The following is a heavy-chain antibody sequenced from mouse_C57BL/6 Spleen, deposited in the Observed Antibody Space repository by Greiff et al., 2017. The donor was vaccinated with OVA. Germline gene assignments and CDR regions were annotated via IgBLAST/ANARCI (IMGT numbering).Heavy chain of an antibody. CDR1: GYTFTSYW. D-gene: IGHD2-12*01. J-gene: IGHJ2*01. CDR3: ARLFDDGDY. V-gene: IGHV1-64*01. CDR2: IHPNSGST. Sequence: VQLQQSGPELVKPGASVKLSCKASGYTFTSYWMHWVKQRPGQGLEWIGMIHPNSGSTNYNEKFKSKATLTVDKSSSTAYMQLSSLTSEDSAVYYCARLFDDGDYWGQGTTLTVSS.